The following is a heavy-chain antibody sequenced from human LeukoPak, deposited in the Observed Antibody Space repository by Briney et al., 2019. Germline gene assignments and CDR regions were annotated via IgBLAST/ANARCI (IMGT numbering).Heavy chain of an antibody. CDR2: IYYSGST. V-gene: IGHV4-59*01. J-gene: IGHJ6*02. CDR1: GGSISSYY. CDR3: ARDASPTVTTYGMDV. D-gene: IGHD4-17*01. Sequence: PSETLSLTCTVSGGSISSYYWSWIRQPPGKGLGWIGYIYYSGSTNYNPSLKSRVTISVDTSKNQFSLKLSSVTAADTAVYYCARDASPTVTTYGMDVWGQGTTVTVSS.